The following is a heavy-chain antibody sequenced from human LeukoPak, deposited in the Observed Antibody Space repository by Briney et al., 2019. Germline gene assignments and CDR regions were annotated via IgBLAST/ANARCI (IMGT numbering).Heavy chain of an antibody. J-gene: IGHJ4*02. D-gene: IGHD1-26*01. V-gene: IGHV1-2*02. Sequence: ASVKVSCKASGYTFTSYGISWVRQAPGQGLEWMGWINPNSGGTNYAQKFQGRVTMTRDTSISTDYMELSRLRCEDTAVYYCARGGSYYSYSDYWGQGTLVTVSS. CDR2: INPNSGGT. CDR3: ARGGSYYSYSDY. CDR1: GYTFTSYG.